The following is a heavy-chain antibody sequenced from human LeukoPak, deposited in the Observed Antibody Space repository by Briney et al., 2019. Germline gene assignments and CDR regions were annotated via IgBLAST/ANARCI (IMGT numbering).Heavy chain of an antibody. Sequence: KPSETLSLTCTVSGGSISSSSYYWGWIRQPPGKGLEWIGSIYYSGSTYYNPSPKSRVTISVDTSKNQFSLKLSSVTAADTAVYYCARDYCSSTSCYVFDYWGQGTLVTVSS. CDR2: IYYSGST. D-gene: IGHD2-2*01. CDR3: ARDYCSSTSCYVFDY. CDR1: GGSISSSSYY. J-gene: IGHJ4*02. V-gene: IGHV4-39*07.